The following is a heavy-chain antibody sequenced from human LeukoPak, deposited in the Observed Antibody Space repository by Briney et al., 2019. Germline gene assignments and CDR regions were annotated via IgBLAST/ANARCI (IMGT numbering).Heavy chain of an antibody. CDR2: MNPNSGNT. J-gene: IGHJ6*03. Sequence: ASVKVSCKASGYTFTSYDINWVRQATGQGLEWMGWMNPNSGNTGYAQKFQGRVTMTRNTSISTAYMELSSLRSEDTAVYYWASSLGVRSSWYVNSYYYYYMDVWGKGTTVTVSS. CDR3: ASSLGVRSSWYVNSYYYYYMDV. V-gene: IGHV1-8*01. CDR1: GYTFTSYD. D-gene: IGHD6-13*01.